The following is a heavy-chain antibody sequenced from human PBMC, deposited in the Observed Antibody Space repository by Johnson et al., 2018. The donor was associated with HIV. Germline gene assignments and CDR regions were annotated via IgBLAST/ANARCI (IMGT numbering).Heavy chain of an antibody. CDR1: GFTFSSYW. V-gene: IGHV3-7*05. J-gene: IGHJ3*02. CDR2: IKHDGSEK. CDR3: ARKADAIDI. Sequence: VQLVESGGGVVQPGGSLRLSCAASGFTFSSYWMSWVRQSPGKGLEWVANIKHDGSEKYYVDSVKGRFTISRDNAKNSLYLQMNSLRAGDTAVYYCARKADAIDIWGQGTMVTVSS.